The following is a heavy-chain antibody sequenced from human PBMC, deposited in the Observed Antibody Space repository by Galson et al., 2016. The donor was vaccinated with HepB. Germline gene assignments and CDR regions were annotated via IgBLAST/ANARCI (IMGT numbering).Heavy chain of an antibody. CDR3: ARDTYGAFDP. J-gene: IGHJ5*02. CDR2: ISPRGTDT. Sequence: AASGFNFNIYAMAWVRQAPGKGLQWVSAISPRGTDTYYADSVMGRFSISRDNSKTTVYLQMDSLRAEDTAVYYCARDTYGAFDPWGQGALVTVSS. D-gene: IGHD2-8*01. CDR1: GFNFNIYA. V-gene: IGHV3-23*01.